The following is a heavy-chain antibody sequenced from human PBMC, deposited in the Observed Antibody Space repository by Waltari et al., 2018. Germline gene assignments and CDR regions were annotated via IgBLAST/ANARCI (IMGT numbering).Heavy chain of an antibody. CDR3: AKEKRISYYDSSGQFDY. J-gene: IGHJ4*02. Sequence: LQLQESGPGLVKPSETLSLTCTVSGGSISSSSYYWGWIRQATGKGLEWVSVIYSGGDTYYADSVKGRFTISRDNSKNTLYLQMNSLRAEDTAVYFCAKEKRISYYDSSGQFDYWGQGTLVTVSS. D-gene: IGHD3-22*01. V-gene: IGHV3-53*04. CDR2: IYSGGDT. CDR1: GGSISSSSYY.